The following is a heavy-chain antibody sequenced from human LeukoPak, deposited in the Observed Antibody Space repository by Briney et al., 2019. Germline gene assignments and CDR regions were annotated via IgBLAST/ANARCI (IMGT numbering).Heavy chain of an antibody. J-gene: IGHJ4*02. CDR3: VRLYYEYNAYDRLSDF. CDR2: ISDDGSIT. Sequence: RGSLRLSCAASGFTFSRDWMHWVRQAPGKGLVWVSRISDDGSITTYADSLQGRFTKSRDHSKSTVFLQMNILKVEDSAVYFCVRLYYEYNAYDRLSDFWGQGILVTVS. V-gene: IGHV3-74*03. CDR1: GFTFSRDW. D-gene: IGHD3-22*01.